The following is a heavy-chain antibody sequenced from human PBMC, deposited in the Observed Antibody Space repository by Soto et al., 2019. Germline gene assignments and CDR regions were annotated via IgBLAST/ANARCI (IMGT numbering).Heavy chain of an antibody. Sequence: GGSLRLSCVASGFTASRNYMSWVRQAPGKGLEWVSCIYSGGTAYYADFVKGRFTISRDNSKNTLYLQMDSLRHEDTAVYYCAGVQSSSWLGNYYYGMDVWGQGTTVTVSS. D-gene: IGHD6-13*01. CDR1: GFTASRNY. CDR2: IYSGGTA. V-gene: IGHV3-66*01. CDR3: AGVQSSSWLGNYYYGMDV. J-gene: IGHJ6*02.